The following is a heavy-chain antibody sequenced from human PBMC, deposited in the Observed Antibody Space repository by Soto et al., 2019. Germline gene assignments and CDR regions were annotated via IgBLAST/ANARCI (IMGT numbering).Heavy chain of an antibody. Sequence: EVQLLESGGGLVRPGGSLRLSCAASGFTFSNYAMNWVRQAPGKGLEGVSVISGSGGSAYYADSVQGRFTISRDNSKNTLYLQMNSLRAEATAIYYCVREGSGWYSRGSFDFWGRGTMVTVSS. CDR3: VREGSGWYSRGSFDF. CDR1: GFTFSNYA. J-gene: IGHJ3*01. D-gene: IGHD6-19*01. V-gene: IGHV3-23*01. CDR2: ISGSGGSA.